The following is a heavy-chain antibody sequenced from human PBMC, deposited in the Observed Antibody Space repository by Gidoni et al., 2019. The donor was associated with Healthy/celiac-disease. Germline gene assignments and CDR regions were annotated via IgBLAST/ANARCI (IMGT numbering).Heavy chain of an antibody. Sequence: QVQLVESGGGVVQPGRYLRLSCADSGFTFSSYGMHWVRQAPGKGLEWVAVISYDGSNKYYADSVKGRFTISRDNSKNTLYLQMNSLRAEDTAVYYCAKETLHLGAFDIWGQGTMVTVSS. D-gene: IGHD4-4*01. J-gene: IGHJ3*02. CDR1: GFTFSSYG. V-gene: IGHV3-30*18. CDR3: AKETLHLGAFDI. CDR2: ISYDGSNK.